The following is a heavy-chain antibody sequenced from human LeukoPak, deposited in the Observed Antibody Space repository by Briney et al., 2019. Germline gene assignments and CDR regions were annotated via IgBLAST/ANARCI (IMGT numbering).Heavy chain of an antibody. J-gene: IGHJ6*03. CDR3: ARSPGGSYYYYYMDV. CDR2: IYYSGST. D-gene: IGHD3-16*01. Sequence: PSETLSLTCTVSCGSISSYYWSWIRQPPGKGLEWIGYIYYSGSTNYNPSLKSRVTISVDTSKNQFSLKLSSVTAADTAVYYCARSPGGSYYYYYMDVWGKGTTVTVSS. V-gene: IGHV4-59*01. CDR1: CGSISSYY.